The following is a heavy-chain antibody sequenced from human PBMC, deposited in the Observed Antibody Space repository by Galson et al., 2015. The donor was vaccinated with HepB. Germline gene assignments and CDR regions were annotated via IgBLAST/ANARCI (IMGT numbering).Heavy chain of an antibody. J-gene: IGHJ6*02. V-gene: IGHV2-70*01. CDR1: GFSLSTSGMC. CDR2: IDWEDDQ. D-gene: IGHD4-17*01. CDR3: ARAPHSYGDPAPYGMDV. Sequence: PALVKPTQTLTLTCTVSGFSLSTSGMCVTWIRQPPGKALEWLALIDWEDDQYYSTSLKTRLTISKDTSKNQVVLTMTNMGPVDTATYYCARAPHSYGDPAPYGMDVWGQGTTVTVSS.